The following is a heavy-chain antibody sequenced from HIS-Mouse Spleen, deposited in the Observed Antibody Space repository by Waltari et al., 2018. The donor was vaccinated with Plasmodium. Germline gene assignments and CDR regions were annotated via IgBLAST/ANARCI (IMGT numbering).Heavy chain of an antibody. CDR1: GDPCSRYA. V-gene: IGHV1-69*04. J-gene: IGHJ3*02. Sequence: QVQLVQSGAEVKKPGSSVKVPCKASGDPCSRYAISWGRQAPGQGLEWMGSIIPILGITNYAQNFQGRVTITADKSTSTAYMELSSLRSEDTAVYYCARVLSIAAAGKDAFDIWGQGTMVTVSS. CDR2: IIPILGIT. CDR3: ARVLSIAAAGKDAFDI. D-gene: IGHD6-13*01.